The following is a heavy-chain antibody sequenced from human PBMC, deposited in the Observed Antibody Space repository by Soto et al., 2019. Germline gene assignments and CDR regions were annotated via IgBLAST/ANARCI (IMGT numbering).Heavy chain of an antibody. V-gene: IGHV1-18*01. CDR2: ISAYNGNI. CDR3: VSSYGGGNCYSNFPLDYYYYGMDV. CDR1: GYTFTNYG. Sequence: QVQLVQSGAEVKKPGASVKVSCKASGYTFTNYGISWVRQAPGQGLEWMGWISAYNGNINYAQKLQGRVTMTTDTATRTGYMAMRSLRSGDTAMYYCVSSYGGGNCYSNFPLDYYYYGMDVWGQGTTVTVSS. J-gene: IGHJ6*02. D-gene: IGHD2-21*02.